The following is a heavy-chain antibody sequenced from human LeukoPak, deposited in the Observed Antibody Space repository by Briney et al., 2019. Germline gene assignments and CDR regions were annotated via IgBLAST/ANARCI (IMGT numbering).Heavy chain of an antibody. Sequence: GGSLRLSCAASGFTFSSYSMNWVRQAPGKGLEWVSSISSSSSYIYYTDSVKGRFTISRDNAKNSLYLQMNSLRAEDTAVYYCASTPGIAVAVDYWGQGTLVTVSS. D-gene: IGHD6-19*01. CDR1: GFTFSSYS. V-gene: IGHV3-21*01. CDR2: ISSSSSYI. CDR3: ASTPGIAVAVDY. J-gene: IGHJ4*02.